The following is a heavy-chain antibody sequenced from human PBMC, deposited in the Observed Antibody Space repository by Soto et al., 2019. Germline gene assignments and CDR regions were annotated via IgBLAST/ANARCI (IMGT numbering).Heavy chain of an antibody. CDR3: ARQRRDFDY. Sequence: SETLSLTCTVSGGSISYYYWSWIRQPPGKGLQWIGYIYSSGSTNYNPSLKSRVTIPVGTSKNQFSLNLSSVTAADTAVYYCARQRRDFDYWGQGSLVTVSS. CDR2: IYSSGST. CDR1: GGSISYYY. V-gene: IGHV4-59*08. J-gene: IGHJ4*02.